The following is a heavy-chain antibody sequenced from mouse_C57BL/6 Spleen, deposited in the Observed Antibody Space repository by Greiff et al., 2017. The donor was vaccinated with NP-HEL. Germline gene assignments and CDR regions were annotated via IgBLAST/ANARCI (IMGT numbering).Heavy chain of an antibody. CDR3: AKVGPYDGVFDY. CDR1: GYTFTDYY. V-gene: IGHV1-26*01. Sequence: EVQLQQSGPELVKPGASVKISCKASGYTFTDYYMNWVKQSHGKSLEWIGDINPNNGGTSYNQKLKGKATLTVDKSSSTAYMELRSLTSEDSAVYYCAKVGPYDGVFDYWGQGTTLTVSS. J-gene: IGHJ2*01. CDR2: INPNNGGT. D-gene: IGHD2-3*01.